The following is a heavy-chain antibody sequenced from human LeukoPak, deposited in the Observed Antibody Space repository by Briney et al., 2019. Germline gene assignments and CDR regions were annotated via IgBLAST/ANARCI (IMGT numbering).Heavy chain of an antibody. D-gene: IGHD4-23*01. J-gene: IGHJ3*02. CDR2: INPSGGST. V-gene: IGHV1-46*01. CDR3: AGGGGNWGAAFDI. Sequence: ASVKVSCKASGYTFTSYYMHLVRQAPGQGLEWMGIINPSGGSTSYAQKFQGRVTMTRDTSTSTVYMELSSLRSEDTAVYYCAGGGGNWGAAFDIWGQGTMVTVSS. CDR1: GYTFTSYY.